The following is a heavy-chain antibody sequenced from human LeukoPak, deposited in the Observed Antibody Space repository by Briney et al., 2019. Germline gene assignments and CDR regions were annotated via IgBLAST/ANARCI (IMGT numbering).Heavy chain of an antibody. CDR3: ARVESSGPRDY. CDR1: GFTFSSYE. V-gene: IGHV3-48*03. Sequence: GGSLRLSCAASGFTFSSYEMNWVRQAPGKGLEWVSYISSSGSTIYYADSVKGRFTVSKDNAKNSLYLQMSSLRAEDTVVYYCARVESSGPRDYWGQGTLVTVSS. CDR2: ISSSGSTI. J-gene: IGHJ4*02. D-gene: IGHD6-19*01.